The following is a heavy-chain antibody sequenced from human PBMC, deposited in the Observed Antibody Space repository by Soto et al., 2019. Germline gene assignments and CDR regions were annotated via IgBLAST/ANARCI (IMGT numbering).Heavy chain of an antibody. J-gene: IGHJ5*02. Sequence: PSENLSLTCTVSGGSISSYYWSWIRQPPGKGLEWIGYIYYSGRTNYNPSLKSRVTISVDTSKNQFSLKLSSVTAADTAVYYCARGYCSSTSCYIWDNWFDPWGQGTLVTVSS. V-gene: IGHV4-59*01. CDR1: GGSISSYY. CDR2: IYYSGRT. D-gene: IGHD2-2*02. CDR3: ARGYCSSTSCYIWDNWFDP.